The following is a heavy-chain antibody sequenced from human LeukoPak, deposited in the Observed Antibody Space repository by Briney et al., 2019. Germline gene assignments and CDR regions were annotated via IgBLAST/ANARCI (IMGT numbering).Heavy chain of an antibody. CDR1: GFTFSSYS. J-gene: IGHJ6*02. CDR2: ISSSSSYI. Sequence: GGSLRLSCVASGFTFSSYSMNWVRQAPGKGLEWVSSISSSSSYIYYADSVKGRFTISRDNAKNSLYLQMNSLRAEDTAVYYCAREPTPVTTWYYGMDVWGQGTTVTVSS. V-gene: IGHV3-21*01. D-gene: IGHD4-11*01. CDR3: AREPTPVTTWYYGMDV.